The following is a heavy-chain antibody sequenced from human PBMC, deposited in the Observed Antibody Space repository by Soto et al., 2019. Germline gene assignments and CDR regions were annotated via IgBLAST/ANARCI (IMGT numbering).Heavy chain of an antibody. V-gene: IGHV1-18*01. J-gene: IGHJ4*02. Sequence: QVXLVXSXXXXXKPGXSVKVSCKASGYTFTSYGISWVRQAPGQGLEWMGWISAYNGNTNYAQKLQGRVTMTTDTSTSTAYMELRSLRSDDTAVYYCARDSYCSGGSCYRGYFDYWGQGTLVTVSS. CDR2: ISAYNGNT. CDR1: GYTFTSYG. CDR3: ARDSYCSGGSCYRGYFDY. D-gene: IGHD2-15*01.